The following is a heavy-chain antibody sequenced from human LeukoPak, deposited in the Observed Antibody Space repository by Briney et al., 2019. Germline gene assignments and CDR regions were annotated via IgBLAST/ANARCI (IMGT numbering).Heavy chain of an antibody. CDR2: IIPILGIA. Sequence: GSSVKVSCKASGGTFSSYAISWVRQAPGQGLEWMGRIIPILGIANYAQKFQGRVTITADKSTSTAYMELSSLRSEDTAVYYCASPPEGKIAAAGHFDYWGQGTLVTVSS. CDR1: GGTFSSYA. D-gene: IGHD6-13*01. CDR3: ASPPEGKIAAAGHFDY. J-gene: IGHJ4*02. V-gene: IGHV1-69*04.